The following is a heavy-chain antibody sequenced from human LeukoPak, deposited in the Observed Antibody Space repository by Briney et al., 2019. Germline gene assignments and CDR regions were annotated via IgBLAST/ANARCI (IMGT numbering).Heavy chain of an antibody. D-gene: IGHD6-19*01. CDR2: IKSKTDGGTT. CDR1: GFTFSNAW. Sequence: PGGSLRLSCAASGFTFSNAWMSWVRQAPGKGLEWVGRIKSKTDGGTTDYAAPVKGRFTISRDNSKNTLYLQMNSLRAEDTAVYYCASCSGWYLVDYFDYWGQGTLVTVSS. J-gene: IGHJ4*02. V-gene: IGHV3-15*01. CDR3: ASCSGWYLVDYFDY.